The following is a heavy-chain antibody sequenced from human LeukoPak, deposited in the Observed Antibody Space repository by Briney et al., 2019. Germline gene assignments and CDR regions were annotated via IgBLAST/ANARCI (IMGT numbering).Heavy chain of an antibody. CDR3: ARVVRGVRGGFDY. Sequence: SETLSLTCIVSGGSISSYYWSWIRQPPGKGLEWIGYIYYSGSTNYNPSLKSRVTISVDTSKNQFSLKLSSVTAADTAVYYCARVVRGVRGGFDYWGQGTLVTVSS. J-gene: IGHJ4*02. CDR1: GGSISSYY. V-gene: IGHV4-59*01. D-gene: IGHD3-10*01. CDR2: IYYSGST.